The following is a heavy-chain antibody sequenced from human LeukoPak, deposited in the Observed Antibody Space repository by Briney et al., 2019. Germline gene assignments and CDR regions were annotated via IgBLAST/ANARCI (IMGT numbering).Heavy chain of an antibody. J-gene: IGHJ4*02. Sequence: GASVKVSCTASGYSFTGYFIHWVRQAPGQGLEWMGCIDPNSGDTKYAQKFQGRVSMPRDTSTRTAYMELSRLRSDDTAGYFCARSGSTGYSLDYWGQG. V-gene: IGHV1-2*02. CDR2: IDPNSGDT. CDR1: GYSFTGYF. CDR3: ARSGSTGYSLDY. D-gene: IGHD3-22*01.